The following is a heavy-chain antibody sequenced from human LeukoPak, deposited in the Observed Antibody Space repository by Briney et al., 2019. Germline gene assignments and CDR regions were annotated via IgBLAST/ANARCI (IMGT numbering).Heavy chain of an antibody. CDR1: GYTFTSYD. CDR2: MNPNSGNT. D-gene: IGHD6-13*01. CDR3: AREGQQLAQGYYYYYYMDV. J-gene: IGHJ6*03. V-gene: IGHV1-8*01. Sequence: AASVKVSCKASGYTFTSYDINWVRQATGQGLEWMGWMNPNSGNTGYAQKFQGRVTMTRNTSISTAYMELSSLRSEDTAVYYCAREGQQLAQGYYYYYYMDVWGKGTTVTVSS.